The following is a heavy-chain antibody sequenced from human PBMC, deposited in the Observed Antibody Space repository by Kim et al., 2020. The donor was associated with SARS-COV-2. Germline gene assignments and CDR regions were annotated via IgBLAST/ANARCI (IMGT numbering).Heavy chain of an antibody. CDR2: IWYDGSNK. CDR3: ARDITGWRLPGAARALEY. V-gene: IGHV3-33*01. D-gene: IGHD6-6*01. CDR1: GFTFSSYG. Sequence: GGSLRLSCAASGFTFSSYGMHWVRQAPGKGLEWVAVIWYDGSNKYYADSVKGRFTISRDNYKNTLYLQMNSLRAEDTAVYYCARDITGWRLPGAARALEYWGGGTPVAVSS. J-gene: IGHJ4*02.